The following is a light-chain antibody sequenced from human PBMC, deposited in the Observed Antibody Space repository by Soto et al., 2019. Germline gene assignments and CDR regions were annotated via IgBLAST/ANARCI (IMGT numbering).Light chain of an antibody. CDR3: SLYTSENTYV. CDR1: STDFVSYNR. J-gene: IGLJ1*01. V-gene: IGLV2-18*01. CDR2: EAG. Sequence: QSVLTQPPSVSGSPGQSVTISCTGTSTDFVSYNRVSWYQQPPGTAPKLIIYEAGNRPSGVPDRFSGSKSGNTASLTISGLQAADEADYYCSLYTSENTYVFGTGTKVTV.